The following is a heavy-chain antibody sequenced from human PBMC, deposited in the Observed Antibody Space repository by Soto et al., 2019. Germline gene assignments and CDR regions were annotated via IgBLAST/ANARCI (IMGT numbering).Heavy chain of an antibody. D-gene: IGHD2-15*01. CDR1: GFTVNGKKY. CDR2: LYIADGT. J-gene: IGHJ3*02. V-gene: IGHV3-53*01. Sequence: DVQVVESGGGLIQPGGSLRLSCAASGFTVNGKKYMTLVRQAPGKGLEWVSALYIADGTFYADSVKGRFTVSIDSSKNTVYLQMNNLSPEDTAVYYCATWLLREHAFDIWGLGTMVTVSS. CDR3: ATWLLREHAFDI.